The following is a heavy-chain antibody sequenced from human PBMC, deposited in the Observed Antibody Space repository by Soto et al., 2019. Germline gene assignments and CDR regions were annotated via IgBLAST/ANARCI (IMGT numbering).Heavy chain of an antibody. CDR2: IKSKTDGGTT. J-gene: IGHJ4*02. CDR1: GFTFSNAW. V-gene: IGHV3-15*07. Sequence: PGGSLRLSCAASGFTFSNAWMNWVRQAPGKGLEWVGRIKSKTDGGTTDYAAPVKGRFTISRDDSKNTLYLQMDSLKTEDTAVYYCTTDPLWELLDANDYWGQGTLVTVSS. D-gene: IGHD1-26*01. CDR3: TTDPLWELLDANDY.